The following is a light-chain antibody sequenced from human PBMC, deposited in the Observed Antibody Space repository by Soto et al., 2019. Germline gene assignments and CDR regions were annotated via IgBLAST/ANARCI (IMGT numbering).Light chain of an antibody. CDR3: QQANSFPLT. CDR2: AAS. CDR1: QGISGY. Sequence: DIHLTQSPSSVSASVGDRFTITCRASQGISGYLAWYQQKPGKVPKLLIYAASSLQSGVPLRFSGCGSGTDFTLTISSXQAEDSATYYCQQANSFPLTFGGGTKVDIK. J-gene: IGKJ4*01. V-gene: IGKV1-12*01.